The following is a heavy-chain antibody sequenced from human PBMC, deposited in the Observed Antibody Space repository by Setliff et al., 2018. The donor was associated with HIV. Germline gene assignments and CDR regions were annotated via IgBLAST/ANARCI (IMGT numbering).Heavy chain of an antibody. V-gene: IGHV1-3*04. D-gene: IGHD5-18*01. J-gene: IGHJ4*02. Sequence: GASVKVSCKASGYIFSSYTMHWVRQAPGQRLEWMGWINTANYKTKYSQKFQGRVTITRDTSASTAYMELSSLRSEDTAVYYCAKEGDRYGLDLDYWGQGTLVTAPQ. CDR3: AKEGDRYGLDLDY. CDR2: INTANYKT. CDR1: GYIFSSYT.